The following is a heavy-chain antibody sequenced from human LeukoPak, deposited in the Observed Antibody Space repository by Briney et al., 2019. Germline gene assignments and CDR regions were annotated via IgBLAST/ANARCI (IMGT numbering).Heavy chain of an antibody. J-gene: IGHJ6*02. D-gene: IGHD3-16*01. Sequence: PGGSLGLSCAASGFTFSSYWMNWARQAPGKGLEWVASINHNGNVNYYVDSVKGRFTISRDNAKNSLYLQMSNLRAEDTAVYFWARGGGLDVWGQGATVTVSS. CDR3: ARGGGLDV. V-gene: IGHV3-7*03. CDR1: GFTFSSYW. CDR2: INHNGNVN.